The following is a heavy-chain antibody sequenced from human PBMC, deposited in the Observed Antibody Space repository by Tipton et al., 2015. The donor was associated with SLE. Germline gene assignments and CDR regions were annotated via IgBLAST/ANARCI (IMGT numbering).Heavy chain of an antibody. D-gene: IGHD2-15*01. CDR2: IYGGGST. CDR3: AREECSGGSCFDF. CDR1: GFTVSSNY. V-gene: IGHV3-53*05. Sequence: SLRLSCAASGFTVSSNYMCWVRQAPGKGLEWVSVIYGGGSTYYPDSVKGRFTISRGNSKNTLYLQMNSLRAEDTAVYFCAREECSGGSCFDFWGQGTLVTVSS. J-gene: IGHJ4*02.